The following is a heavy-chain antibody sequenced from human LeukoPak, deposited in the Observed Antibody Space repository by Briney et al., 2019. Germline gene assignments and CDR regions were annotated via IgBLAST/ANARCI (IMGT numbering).Heavy chain of an antibody. J-gene: IGHJ4*02. D-gene: IGHD1-26*01. CDR2: IYYSGST. CDR1: GGSISSSSYY. Sequence: ETLSLTCTVSGGSISSSSYYWGWIRQPPGKGLEWIGSIYYSGSTYYNPSLKSRVTISVDTSKNQFSLKLSSVTAADTAVYYCAKGDKGYSGSYYPFDYWGQGTLVTVSS. CDR3: AKGDKGYSGSYYPFDY. V-gene: IGHV4-39*01.